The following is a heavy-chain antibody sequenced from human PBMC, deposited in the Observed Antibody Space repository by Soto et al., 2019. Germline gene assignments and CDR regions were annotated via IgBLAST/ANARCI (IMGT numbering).Heavy chain of an antibody. CDR1: GGSISSGGYY. V-gene: IGHV4-31*03. CDR3: ARFHYGQGGHNWFDP. J-gene: IGHJ5*02. Sequence: QVQLQESGPGLVKPSQTLSLTCTVSGGSISSGGYYWSWIRQHPGKGLEWIGYIYYSGSTYYNPSLKRRVNKSVDTPKNQSSLKLSSVTAADTAVYYCARFHYGQGGHNWFDPWGQGTLVTVSS. CDR2: IYYSGST. D-gene: IGHD3-10*01.